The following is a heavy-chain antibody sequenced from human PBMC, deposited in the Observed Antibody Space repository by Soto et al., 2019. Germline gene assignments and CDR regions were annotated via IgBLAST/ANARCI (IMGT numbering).Heavy chain of an antibody. CDR1: VYSFTSYW. Sequence: GESLKISCNGSVYSFTSYWIGWVRQMPGKGLEWMGIIYPGDSDTRYSPSFQGQVTIAADKSISTAYLQWSSLKASDTAMYYCARRGVDGAAPNYYYYGMDVWGQGTTVTVS. CDR3: ARRGVDGAAPNYYYYGMDV. CDR2: IYPGDSDT. D-gene: IGHD6-13*01. J-gene: IGHJ6*02. V-gene: IGHV5-51*01.